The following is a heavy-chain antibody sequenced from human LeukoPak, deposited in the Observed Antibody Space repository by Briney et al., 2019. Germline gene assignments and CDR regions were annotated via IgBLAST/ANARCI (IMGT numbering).Heavy chain of an antibody. CDR3: ASEGTPPTNWFDP. V-gene: IGHV3-21*05. J-gene: IGHJ5*02. D-gene: IGHD1-26*01. CDR2: ISSTSSFI. Sequence: PGGSLRLSCVASGFIFSSYGMNWVRQAPGKGLEWVSYISSTSSFIYYADSVKGRFTISRDNAKKALYLQMSGLRAEDTAVYYCASEGTPPTNWFDPWGQGTLVTVSS. CDR1: GFIFSSYG.